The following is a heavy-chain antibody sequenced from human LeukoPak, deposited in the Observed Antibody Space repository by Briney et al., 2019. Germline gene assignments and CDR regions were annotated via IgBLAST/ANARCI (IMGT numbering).Heavy chain of an antibody. CDR1: GYTFTSYG. Sequence: ASVKVSCKASGYTFTSYGISWVRQAPGQGLEWMGWISAYNGNTNYAQKLQGGVTMTTDTSTSTAYMELRSLRSDDTAVYYCARDRELRLEGSGYYYNYYYYYGMDVWGQGTTVTVSS. J-gene: IGHJ6*02. CDR2: ISAYNGNT. D-gene: IGHD3-22*01. CDR3: ARDRELRLEGSGYYYNYYYYYGMDV. V-gene: IGHV1-18*01.